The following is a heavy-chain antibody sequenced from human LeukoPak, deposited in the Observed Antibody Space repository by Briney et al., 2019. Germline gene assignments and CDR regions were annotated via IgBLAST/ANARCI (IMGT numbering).Heavy chain of an antibody. D-gene: IGHD3-9*01. CDR1: GGTFSSYA. V-gene: IGHV1-69*13. Sequence: GASVKVSCKASGGTFSSYAISWVRQAPGQGLEWMGGIIPIFGTANYAQKFQGRVTITADESTSTAYMELSSLRSEDTAVYYCARGAPDILTGWPPGFDYWGQGTLVTVSS. J-gene: IGHJ4*02. CDR2: IIPIFGTA. CDR3: ARGAPDILTGWPPGFDY.